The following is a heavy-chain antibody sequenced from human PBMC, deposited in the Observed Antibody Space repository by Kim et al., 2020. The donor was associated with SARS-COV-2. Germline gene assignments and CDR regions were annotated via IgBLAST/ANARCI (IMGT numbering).Heavy chain of an antibody. Sequence: SVKSRITINPDTSKNQFSLQLNSVTPEDTAVYYCARVRYSSSWRPEGFDPWGQGTLVTVSS. V-gene: IGHV6-1*01. CDR3: ARVRYSSSWRPEGFDP. J-gene: IGHJ5*02. D-gene: IGHD6-13*01.